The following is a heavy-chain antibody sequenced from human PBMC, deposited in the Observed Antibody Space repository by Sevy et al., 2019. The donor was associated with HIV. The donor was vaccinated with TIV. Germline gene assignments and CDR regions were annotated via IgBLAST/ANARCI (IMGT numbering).Heavy chain of an antibody. Sequence: GESLKISCKGSGYNFTAYWIAWVRQMPGKGLEWMGIIYPGDSETRYSPTFQGQVTISADKSISTAYLQWSSLKASDTAMYYCARHGTTATTMDYFDYWGQRALVTVSS. D-gene: IGHD1-1*01. CDR3: ARHGTTATTMDYFDY. CDR1: GYNFTAYW. CDR2: IYPGDSET. J-gene: IGHJ4*02. V-gene: IGHV5-51*01.